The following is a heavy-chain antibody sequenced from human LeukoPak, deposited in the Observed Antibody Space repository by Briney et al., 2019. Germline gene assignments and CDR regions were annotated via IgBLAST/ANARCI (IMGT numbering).Heavy chain of an antibody. CDR2: IYYSGRT. V-gene: IGHV4-61*08. CDR1: GGSISSGGYY. J-gene: IGHJ3*02. Sequence: PSETLSLTCTVSGGSISSGGYYCSWIRQPPGKGLEWIGYIYYSGRTNYNPSLKSRVTISVDTSKNQFSLKLSSVTAADTAVYYCASAHYELDAFDIWGQGTMVTVSS. CDR3: ASAHYELDAFDI. D-gene: IGHD3-16*01.